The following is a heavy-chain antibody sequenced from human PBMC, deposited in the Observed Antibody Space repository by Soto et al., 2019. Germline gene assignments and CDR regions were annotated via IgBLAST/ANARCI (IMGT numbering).Heavy chain of an antibody. J-gene: IGHJ4*02. CDR3: AKAPSHEAPLYSSSWYLDY. CDR1: GFTFSSYG. V-gene: IGHV3-30*18. CDR2: ISYDGSNK. Sequence: QVQLVESGGGVVQPGRSLRLSCAASGFTFSSYGMHWVRQAPGKGLEWVAVISYDGSNKYYADSVKGRFTISRDNSKNALYLQMNSLRAEDTAVYYCAKAPSHEAPLYSSSWYLDYWGQGTLVTVSS. D-gene: IGHD6-13*01.